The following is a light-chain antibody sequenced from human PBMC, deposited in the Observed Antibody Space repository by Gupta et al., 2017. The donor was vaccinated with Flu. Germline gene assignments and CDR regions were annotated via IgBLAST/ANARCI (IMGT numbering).Light chain of an antibody. CDR2: GAS. J-gene: IGKJ4*01. CDR1: QSISSNF. Sequence: EIVLTQSAGTLSLSPGERATLSCRASQSISSNFLAWYQQKPGLAPRLLIYGASSRATGIPDSFSGTGSGTDFTLTISRLEPEDFAVYYCQQYGSSPLTFGGGTNVEIK. V-gene: IGKV3-20*01. CDR3: QQYGSSPLT.